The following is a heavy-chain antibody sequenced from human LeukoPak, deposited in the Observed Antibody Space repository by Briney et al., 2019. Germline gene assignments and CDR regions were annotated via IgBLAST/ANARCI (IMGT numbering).Heavy chain of an antibody. V-gene: IGHV4-30-2*01. CDR3: ARARSLGAYYYDSSGYYYFDY. CDR2: IYHSGST. J-gene: IGHJ4*02. CDR1: GGSISSGGYS. Sequence: SQTLSLTCAVSGGSISSGGYSWSWIRQPPGKGLEWIGYIYHSGSTYYNPSLKSRVTISVDRSKNQFSLKLSSVTAADTAVYYCARARSLGAYYYDSSGYYYFDYWGQGTLVTVSS. D-gene: IGHD3-22*01.